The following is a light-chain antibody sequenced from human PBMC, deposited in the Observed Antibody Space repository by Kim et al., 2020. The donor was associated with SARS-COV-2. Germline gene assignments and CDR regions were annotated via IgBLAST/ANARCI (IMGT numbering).Light chain of an antibody. Sequence: SYELTQPPSVSVAPGKTARITCGGNNIGSKSVHWYQQKPGQAPVLVIYYDSDRPSGIPERFSGSNSGNTATLTISRVEAGDEADYYCQVWDRSSDQVVFGGGTQLTVL. CDR2: YDS. CDR1: NIGSKS. J-gene: IGLJ2*01. CDR3: QVWDRSSDQVV. V-gene: IGLV3-21*04.